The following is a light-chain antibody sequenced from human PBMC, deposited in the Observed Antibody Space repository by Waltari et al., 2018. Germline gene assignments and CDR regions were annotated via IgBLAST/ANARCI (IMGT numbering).Light chain of an antibody. J-gene: IGLJ2*01. CDR3: SSYTSTSTVL. Sequence: QSDLSQPASMSGSPGQSITISCTGTSSDVGGYNYVSWYQEYPGKAPKLIIYDVKNRPSGVSNRFSGSKAGNTASLTISGLQAEDEADYYCSSYTSTSTVLFGGGTKVTVL. CDR1: SSDVGGYNY. CDR2: DVK. V-gene: IGLV2-14*03.